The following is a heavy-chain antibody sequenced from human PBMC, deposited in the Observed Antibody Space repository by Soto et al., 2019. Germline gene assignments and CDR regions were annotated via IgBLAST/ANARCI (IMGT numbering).Heavy chain of an antibody. CDR1: GGTFSSYA. Sequence: GTSVKLSCKASGGTFSSYAISWVRQAPGQGLEWMGGIIPIFGTANYAQKFQGRVTITADESTSTAYMELSSLRSEDTAVYYCAREDIVVVVAATLFLGMDVRGQGTPVTVSS. V-gene: IGHV1-69*13. D-gene: IGHD2-15*01. CDR2: IIPIFGTA. J-gene: IGHJ6*02. CDR3: AREDIVVVVAATLFLGMDV.